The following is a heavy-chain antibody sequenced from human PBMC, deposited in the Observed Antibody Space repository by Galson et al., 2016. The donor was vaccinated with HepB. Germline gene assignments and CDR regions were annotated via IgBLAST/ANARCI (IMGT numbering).Heavy chain of an antibody. Sequence: SLRLSCAASGFAFSSHWMHWVRQDLGKGLVWVSRINSDGTISNYADSVKGRFTISRDNAKNTLNLQMNSLRAEDTAVYSCVRDHSVVPTTAYNWFDPWGRGTLVTVSS. D-gene: IGHD4-23*01. V-gene: IGHV3-74*01. J-gene: IGHJ5*02. CDR2: INSDGTIS. CDR3: VRDHSVVPTTAYNWFDP. CDR1: GFAFSSHW.